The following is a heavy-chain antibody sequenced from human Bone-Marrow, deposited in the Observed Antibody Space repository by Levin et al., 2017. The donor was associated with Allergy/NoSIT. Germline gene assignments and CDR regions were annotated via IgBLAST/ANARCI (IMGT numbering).Heavy chain of an antibody. CDR3: ARDPVGSVYYKYYYDSSGYYLDY. Sequence: GASVKVSCKASGYTFTSYGISWVRQAPGQGLEWMGWISAYNGNTNYAQKLQGRVTMTTDTSTSTAYMELRSLRSDDTAVYYCARDPVGSVYYKYYYDSSGYYLDYWGQGTLVTVSS. V-gene: IGHV1-18*01. CDR2: ISAYNGNT. J-gene: IGHJ4*02. CDR1: GYTFTSYG. D-gene: IGHD3-22*01.